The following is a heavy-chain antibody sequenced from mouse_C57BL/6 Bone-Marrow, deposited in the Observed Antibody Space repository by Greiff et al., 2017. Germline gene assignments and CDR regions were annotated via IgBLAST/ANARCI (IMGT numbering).Heavy chain of an antibody. J-gene: IGHJ3*01. V-gene: IGHV1-50*01. CDR2: IDPSDSYT. CDR3: ARRDGACFAY. D-gene: IGHD2-3*01. CDR1: GYTFPSYW. Sequence: QVQLQQPGAELVKPGASVKLSCKASGYTFPSYWMQWVKQRPGQGLEWIGEIDPSDSYTNYNQKFKGKATLTVDTSSSTAYMQLSSLTSEDSAVYYCARRDGACFAYWGQWALVTVSA.